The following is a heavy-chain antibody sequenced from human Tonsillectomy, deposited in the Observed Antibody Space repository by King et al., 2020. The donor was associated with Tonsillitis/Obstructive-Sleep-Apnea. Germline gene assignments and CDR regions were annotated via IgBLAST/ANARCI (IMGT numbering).Heavy chain of an antibody. Sequence: TLQESGPTLVKPTQTLTLTCTFSGFSLSTSGVGVGWIRQPPGKALECLALIYWDDDKRYSPSLKSRLTITKDTSKNQVVLTRTNMDPVDTATYYCSHGAVAGHGVDAFDIWGQGTMVTVSS. D-gene: IGHD6-19*01. J-gene: IGHJ3*02. CDR1: GFSLSTSGVG. CDR2: IYWDDDK. CDR3: SHGAVAGHGVDAFDI. V-gene: IGHV2-5*02.